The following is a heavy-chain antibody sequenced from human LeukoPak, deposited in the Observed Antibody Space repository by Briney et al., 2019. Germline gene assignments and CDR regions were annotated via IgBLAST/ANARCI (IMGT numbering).Heavy chain of an antibody. D-gene: IGHD1-14*01. Sequence: GGSLGLPCAASGFTFSSYGMHWVRQAPGKGLEWVAVIWYGGSNKYYADSVKGRFTISRDNSKNTLYLQMNSLRAEDTAVYYCAKDVRTPGHWGQGTLVTVSS. V-gene: IGHV3-30*02. J-gene: IGHJ4*02. CDR3: AKDVRTPGH. CDR2: IWYGGSNK. CDR1: GFTFSSYG.